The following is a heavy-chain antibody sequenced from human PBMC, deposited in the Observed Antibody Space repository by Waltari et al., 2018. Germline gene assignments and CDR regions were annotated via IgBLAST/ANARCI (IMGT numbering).Heavy chain of an antibody. CDR1: GYTFSDDY. CDR3: ARDLFPNFWSGYGFDI. Sequence: QVHLVQSGAEVKKPGASVRVSCKTSGYTFSDDYIYWVRQAPGQGLEWMGWINPKSGATNPAQKFQGRVTLTRDTSTSTVYMELRGLTSDDTAIYYCARDLFPNFWSGYGFDIWGQGTKVTVSS. J-gene: IGHJ3*02. CDR2: INPKSGAT. V-gene: IGHV1-2*02. D-gene: IGHD3-3*01.